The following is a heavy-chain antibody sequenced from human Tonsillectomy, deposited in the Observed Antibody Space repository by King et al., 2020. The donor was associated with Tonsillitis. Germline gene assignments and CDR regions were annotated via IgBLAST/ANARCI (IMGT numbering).Heavy chain of an antibody. D-gene: IGHD5-12*01. Sequence: VQLVESGGGLVQPGGSLRLSCAASGFTFSSYEMNWVRQAPGKGLEWVAYISSSGSTIYYADSVKGRFTNSRDNAKNSLYLQMNSLRAEDTAVYYCARDRDSSGYDSYFDYWGQGTLVTVSS. CDR2: ISSSGSTI. J-gene: IGHJ4*02. CDR3: ARDRDSSGYDSYFDY. V-gene: IGHV3-48*03. CDR1: GFTFSSYE.